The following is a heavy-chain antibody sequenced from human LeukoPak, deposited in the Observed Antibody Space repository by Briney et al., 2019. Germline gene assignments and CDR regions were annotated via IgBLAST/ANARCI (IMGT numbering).Heavy chain of an antibody. CDR1: GFTFSRYS. CDR2: ISNSSRTI. V-gene: IGHV3-48*01. D-gene: IGHD5-12*01. Sequence: PGGSLRLSCAASGFTFSRYSMNWVRQAPGKGLEWVSYISNSSRTIYYADSVEGRFTIPRDNAKNSLYLQMNSLRAEDTAVYYCASGWLRRDFWGQGTLVTVSS. CDR3: ASGWLRRDF. J-gene: IGHJ4*02.